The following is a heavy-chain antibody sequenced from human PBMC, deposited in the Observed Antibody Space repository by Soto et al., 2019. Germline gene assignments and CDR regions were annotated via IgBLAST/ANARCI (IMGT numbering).Heavy chain of an antibody. CDR3: LKGSAGARPYYFDY. V-gene: IGHV3-23*01. CDR1: GFTFYNYV. Sequence: GGSLRHSCAASGFTFYNYVMSWIRLAPGKGLEWVSGISTSGGDTYYADSVKGRFTISRDNSHNTLYLQVTSLRAEDTAIYYCLKGSAGARPYYFDYSGQRTLVP. CDR2: ISTSGGDT. J-gene: IGHJ4*02. D-gene: IGHD6-6*01.